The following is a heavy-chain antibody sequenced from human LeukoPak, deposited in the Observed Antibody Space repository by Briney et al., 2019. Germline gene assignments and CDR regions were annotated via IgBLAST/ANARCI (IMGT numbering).Heavy chain of an antibody. V-gene: IGHV1-18*01. CDR2: ISAYNGNT. J-gene: IGHJ5*02. Sequence: GASVKVSCKASGYTFTSYGISWVRQAPGQGLEWMGWISAYNGNTNYAHKLQGRVTMTTDTSTSTAYMELRSLRSDDTAVNYCERDSEDVPTWFDPWGQGNLVTVSS. CDR1: GYTFTSYG. D-gene: IGHD1-26*01. CDR3: ERDSEDVPTWFDP.